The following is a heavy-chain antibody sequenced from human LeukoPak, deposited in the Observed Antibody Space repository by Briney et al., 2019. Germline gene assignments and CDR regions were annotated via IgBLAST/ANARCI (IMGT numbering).Heavy chain of an antibody. CDR2: IYHSGST. CDR3: AGWLGELLSLFAY. J-gene: IGHJ4*02. Sequence: SETLSLTCAVSGYSIRGGYYWGWIRQPPGEGLEWIGSIYHSGSTYYNPSLKSRVTISVDTSKNQFSLKLSSVTAADTAVYYCAGWLGELLSLFAYWGQGTLVTVSS. CDR1: GYSIRGGYY. D-gene: IGHD3-10*01. V-gene: IGHV4-38-2*01.